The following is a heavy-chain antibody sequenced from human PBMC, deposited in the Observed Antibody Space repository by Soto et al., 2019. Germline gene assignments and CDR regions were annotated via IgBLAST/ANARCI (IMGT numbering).Heavy chain of an antibody. J-gene: IGHJ4*02. D-gene: IGHD1-1*01. CDR3: ARRSPTVYFAY. Sequence: PSETLSLTCTVSGGSISSSSYYWGWLRQPPGKGLEWIGSIYYSGSTYYNPSLKSRVTISVDTSKNQFSLKLSSVTAADTAVYYCARRSPTVYFAYWGQGTLVTVSS. V-gene: IGHV4-39*01. CDR2: IYYSGST. CDR1: GGSISSSSYY.